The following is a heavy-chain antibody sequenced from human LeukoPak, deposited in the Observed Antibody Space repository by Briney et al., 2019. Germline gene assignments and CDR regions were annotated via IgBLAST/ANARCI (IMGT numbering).Heavy chain of an antibody. CDR3: AKDSVAIAAAGSHFDY. CDR2: ISWNSGSI. J-gene: IGHJ4*02. CDR1: GFTFDDYA. D-gene: IGHD6-13*01. Sequence: PGRSLRLSCAASGFTFDDYAMHWVRQAPGKGLEWFSGISWNSGSIGYADSVKGRFTISRDNAKNSLYLQMNSLRAEDMALYYCAKDSVAIAAAGSHFDYWGQGTLVTVSS. V-gene: IGHV3-9*03.